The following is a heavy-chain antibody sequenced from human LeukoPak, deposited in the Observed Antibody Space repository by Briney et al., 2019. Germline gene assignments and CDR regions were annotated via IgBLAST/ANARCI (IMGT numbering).Heavy chain of an antibody. V-gene: IGHV4-30-2*01. CDR1: GGSISSGGYY. CDR3: ARGGLANHFDY. J-gene: IGHJ4*02. Sequence: SETLSLTCTVSGGSISSGGYYWSWIRQPPGKGLEWIGYIYHSGSTYYKPSLKSRVTISVDRSKNQFSLKLSSVTAADTAVYYCARGGLANHFDYWGQGTLVTVSS. D-gene: IGHD6-19*01. CDR2: IYHSGST.